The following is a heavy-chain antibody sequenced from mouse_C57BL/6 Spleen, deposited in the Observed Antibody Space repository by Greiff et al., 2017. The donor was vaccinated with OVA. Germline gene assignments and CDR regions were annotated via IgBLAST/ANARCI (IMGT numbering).Heavy chain of an antibody. V-gene: IGHV10-1*01. D-gene: IGHD1-1*01. CDR3: VRQGYYGSSWYFDV. CDR2: IRSKSNNYAT. Sequence: EADGGLVQPKGSLKLSCAASGFSFNTYAMNWVRQAPGKGLEWVARIRSKSNNYATYYADSVKDRFTISRDDSESMLYLQMNNLKTEDTAMYYCVRQGYYGSSWYFDVWGTGTTVTVSS. CDR1: GFSFNTYA. J-gene: IGHJ1*03.